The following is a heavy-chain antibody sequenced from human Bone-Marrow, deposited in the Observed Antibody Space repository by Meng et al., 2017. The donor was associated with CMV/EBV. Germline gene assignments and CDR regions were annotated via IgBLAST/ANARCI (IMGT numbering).Heavy chain of an antibody. Sequence: SETLSLTCAVYGGSFSGYYWSWIRQPPGKGLEWIGEINHSGSTNYNPSLKSRVTISVDTSKNQFSLKLSSVTAADTAVYYCAREAYYYGSGSHFDYWGQVTLFTVSS. J-gene: IGHJ4*02. V-gene: IGHV4-34*01. CDR2: INHSGST. CDR3: AREAYYYGSGSHFDY. CDR1: GGSFSGYY. D-gene: IGHD3-10*01.